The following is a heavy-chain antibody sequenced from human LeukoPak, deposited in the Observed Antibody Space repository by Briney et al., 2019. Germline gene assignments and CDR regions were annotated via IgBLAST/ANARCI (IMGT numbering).Heavy chain of an antibody. Sequence: ASVKVSCKASGYTFTSYGISWVRQAPGQGLEWMGWISAYNGNTNYAQKLQGRVTMTTDTSTSTACMELRSLRSDDTAVYYCARDGMVRGVIWQVPMDVWGKGTTVTVSS. J-gene: IGHJ6*04. CDR1: GYTFTSYG. D-gene: IGHD3-10*01. CDR3: ARDGMVRGVIWQVPMDV. V-gene: IGHV1-18*01. CDR2: ISAYNGNT.